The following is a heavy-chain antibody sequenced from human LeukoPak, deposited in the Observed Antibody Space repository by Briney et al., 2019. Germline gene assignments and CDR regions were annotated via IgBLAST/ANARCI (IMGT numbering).Heavy chain of an antibody. D-gene: IGHD3-10*01. CDR1: GGSIRSYY. J-gene: IGHJ4*02. CDR3: AIVGPGYGTGTNPFDY. CDR2: IYYGGGT. V-gene: IGHV4-59*01. Sequence: TSETLSLTCTVSGGSIRSYYWSWIRQPPGKGLEWIGYIYYGGGTNYNPSLNSRVTISVDTSKNQFSLELSSVTAADTTVYYCAIVGPGYGTGTNPFDYWGQGTLATVSS.